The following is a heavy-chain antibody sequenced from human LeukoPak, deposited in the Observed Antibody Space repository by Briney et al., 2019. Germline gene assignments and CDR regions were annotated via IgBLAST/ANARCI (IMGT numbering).Heavy chain of an antibody. Sequence: PGGSLRLSCAASGLTVSSNYMSWVRQAPGKGLEWVSVIYSGGSTYYADSVKGRFTISRDNSKNTPYLQMNSLRAEDTAVYYCARLSRDGYNFDYWGQGTLVTVSS. J-gene: IGHJ4*02. CDR1: GLTVSSNY. D-gene: IGHD5-24*01. CDR3: ARLSRDGYNFDY. V-gene: IGHV3-53*01. CDR2: IYSGGST.